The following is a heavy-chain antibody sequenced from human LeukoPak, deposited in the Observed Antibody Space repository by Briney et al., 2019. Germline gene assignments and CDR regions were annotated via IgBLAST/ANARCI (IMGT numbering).Heavy chain of an antibody. Sequence: PGGSLRLSCAASGFTFSSYGMHWVRQAPGKGLEWVAVISYDGSNKYYADSVKGRFTISRDNSKNTLYLQINGLRAEDTAVYYCARDRSTTAVDYWGQGTLVTVSS. CDR1: GFTFSSYG. J-gene: IGHJ4*02. CDR2: ISYDGSNK. V-gene: IGHV3-30*03. D-gene: IGHD4-17*01. CDR3: ARDRSTTAVDY.